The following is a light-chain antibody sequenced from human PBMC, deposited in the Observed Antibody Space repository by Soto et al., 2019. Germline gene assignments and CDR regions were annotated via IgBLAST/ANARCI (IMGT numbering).Light chain of an antibody. V-gene: IGLV2-23*02. CDR3: CSYAGSNTFYV. J-gene: IGLJ1*01. CDR1: SGDVGSYNH. Sequence: QSALTQPASVSGSHGQSITITCSTTSGDVGSYNHVSWYQQHPGKAPKLMIFEVNERPSGISNRFSGSKSGNTASLTISGLQAEDDADYYCCSYAGSNTFYVCGTGSKVTVL. CDR2: EVN.